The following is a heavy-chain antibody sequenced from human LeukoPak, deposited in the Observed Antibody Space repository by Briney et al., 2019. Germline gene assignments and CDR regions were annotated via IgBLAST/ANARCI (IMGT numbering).Heavy chain of an antibody. CDR3: ARASETAMVTL. J-gene: IGHJ4*02. D-gene: IGHD5-18*01. CDR2: IYSTGRV. CDR1: GVSITSGTYY. V-gene: IGHV4-61*02. Sequence: SETLSLTCTVSGVSITSGTYYWTWIRQPAGKGLEWIGRIYSTGRVNYNPSLKSRVTMLLDASKNHISLKLTSVTAADTAIYFCARASETAMVTLWGQGTLVTVSS.